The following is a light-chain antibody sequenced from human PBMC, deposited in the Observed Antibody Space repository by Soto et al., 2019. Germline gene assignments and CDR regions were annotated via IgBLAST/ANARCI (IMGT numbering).Light chain of an antibody. Sequence: EIVLTQSPATLSLSPGERATLSCRASQSVGSYLAWYQQKPGQAPRLLIYDASNRATVIPARFSGSGSGTDFTLTISSLEPEDFAVYFCQQRSNWLTFGGGTKVEIK. V-gene: IGKV3-11*01. J-gene: IGKJ4*01. CDR3: QQRSNWLT. CDR2: DAS. CDR1: QSVGSY.